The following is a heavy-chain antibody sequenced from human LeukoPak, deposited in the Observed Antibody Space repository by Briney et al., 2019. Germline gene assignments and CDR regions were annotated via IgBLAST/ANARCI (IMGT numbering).Heavy chain of an antibody. CDR2: IYHSGST. Sequence: SETLSLTCAVSGGSISSSNWWSWVRQPPGKGLEWIGEIYHSGSTNYNPSLKSRVTISVDTSKSQFSLKLSSVTAADTAVYYCARVVSDSSGYYPFDYWGQGSLVTVSS. J-gene: IGHJ4*02. CDR3: ARVVSDSSGYYPFDY. D-gene: IGHD3-22*01. V-gene: IGHV4-4*02. CDR1: GGSISSSNW.